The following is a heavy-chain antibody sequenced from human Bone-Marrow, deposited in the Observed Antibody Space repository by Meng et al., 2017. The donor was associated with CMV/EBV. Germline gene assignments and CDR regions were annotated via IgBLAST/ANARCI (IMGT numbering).Heavy chain of an antibody. CDR3: ARGSYDFWSGYRAGWFDP. CDR2: INSDGSST. V-gene: IGHV3-74*01. CDR1: GFTFSSYW. D-gene: IGHD3-3*01. J-gene: IGHJ5*02. Sequence: GGSLRLSCAASGFTFSSYWIYWVRQAPGKGLVWVSRINSDGSSTSYADSVKGRFTISRDNAKNTLYLQMNSLRAEDTAVYYCARGSYDFWSGYRAGWFDPWGQGTLVTVSS.